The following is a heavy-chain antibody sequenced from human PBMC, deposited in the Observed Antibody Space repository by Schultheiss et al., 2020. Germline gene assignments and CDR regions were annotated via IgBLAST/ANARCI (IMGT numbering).Heavy chain of an antibody. V-gene: IGHV3-9*01. CDR2: ITWNSGSI. J-gene: IGHJ5*02. Sequence: GGSLRLSCAASGFTFDDYAMHWVRQAPGKGLEWVSGITWNSGSIGYADSVKGRFTISRDNAKNSLYLQMNSLRAEDTAVYYCARDIFGGYNPWGQGTLVTVSS. CDR3: ARDIFGGYNP. D-gene: IGHD5-24*01. CDR1: GFTFDDYA.